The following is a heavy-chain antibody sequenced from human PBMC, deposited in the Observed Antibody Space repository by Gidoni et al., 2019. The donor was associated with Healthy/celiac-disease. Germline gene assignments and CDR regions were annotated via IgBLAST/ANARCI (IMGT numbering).Heavy chain of an antibody. D-gene: IGHD2-2*01. CDR1: GFTFSSYA. Sequence: QVQLVESGGGVVQPGRSLRLSCAASGFTFSSYALPWVRQAPGKGLEWVAVISYDGSNKYYADSVKGRFTISRDNSKNTLYLQMNSLRAEDTAVYYCARDSRFVVVPAAPGEYYFDYWGQGTLVTVSS. CDR3: ARDSRFVVVPAAPGEYYFDY. J-gene: IGHJ4*02. CDR2: ISYDGSNK. V-gene: IGHV3-30-3*01.